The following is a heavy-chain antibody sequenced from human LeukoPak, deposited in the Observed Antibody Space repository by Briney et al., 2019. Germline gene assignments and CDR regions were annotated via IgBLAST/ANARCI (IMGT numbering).Heavy chain of an antibody. Sequence: GESLKISCQGSGYRFTNYWIAWVRQMPGKGLEWMGIIYPGDSDSRYSPSFQGQVTISADKSISTAYLQWSSLKAPDTAMYYCARHHSGYDLSHIDYWGQGTLVTVSS. CDR1: GYRFTNYW. CDR2: IYPGDSDS. J-gene: IGHJ4*02. V-gene: IGHV5-51*01. CDR3: ARHHSGYDLSHIDY. D-gene: IGHD5-12*01.